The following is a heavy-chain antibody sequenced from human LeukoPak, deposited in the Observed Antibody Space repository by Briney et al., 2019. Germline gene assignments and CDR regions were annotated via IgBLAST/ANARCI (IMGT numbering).Heavy chain of an antibody. CDR1: GGTFRSYA. J-gene: IGHJ6*02. Sequence: SVKVSCKASGGTFRSYAFTWVRQAPGQGLEWMGGVIPVLGIANYAQKFQGRVTITADESTSTAYMELSSLISEDTAVYYCAAPQSRISSYYYVMDVWGQGTTVTVSS. V-gene: IGHV1-69*10. CDR2: VIPVLGIA. CDR3: AAPQSRISSYYYVMDV. D-gene: IGHD2-15*01.